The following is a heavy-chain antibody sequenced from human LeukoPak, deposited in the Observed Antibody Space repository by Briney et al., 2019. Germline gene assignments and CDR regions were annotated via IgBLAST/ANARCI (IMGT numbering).Heavy chain of an antibody. Sequence: GGSLRLSCAASGFTFSNYWMSWVRQAPGKGLEWVANIKQDGSEKYYVDSVTGRFTISRDNAKNALYLQMNSLRAEDTAVYYCATRLYHTRAYYDFWSGYDYRGQGTLVTVSS. D-gene: IGHD3-3*01. J-gene: IGHJ4*02. CDR2: IKQDGSEK. CDR3: ATRLYHTRAYYDFWSGYDY. CDR1: GFTFSNYW. V-gene: IGHV3-7*01.